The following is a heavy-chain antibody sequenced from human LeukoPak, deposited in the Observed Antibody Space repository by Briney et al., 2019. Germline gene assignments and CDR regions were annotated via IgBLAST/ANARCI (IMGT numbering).Heavy chain of an antibody. CDR1: GFTFSDHH. Sequence: PGGSLRLSCAASGFTFSDHHMDWVRQAPGKGREWVSYIGSTGSTIYYADSVKGRFTISRDNAKSTLYLEMNSLRAEDTAVYYCARDMNYNLDYWGPGTLVTVSP. J-gene: IGHJ4*02. CDR2: IGSTGSTI. V-gene: IGHV3-11*04. D-gene: IGHD1-7*01. CDR3: ARDMNYNLDY.